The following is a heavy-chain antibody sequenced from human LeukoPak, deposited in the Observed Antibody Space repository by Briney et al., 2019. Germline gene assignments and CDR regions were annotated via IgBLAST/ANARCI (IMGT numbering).Heavy chain of an antibody. V-gene: IGHV4-39*01. Sequence: SETLSLTCTVSGGSISSTTYYWGWIRQPPGKGLEWIGYIHYSGSTYYNPSLKTRVTISVDTSKNKFSLKLSSVTAADTAVYYCSSLPPSLWLLHFFDYWGQGTLVTVSS. J-gene: IGHJ4*02. D-gene: IGHD6-19*01. CDR3: SSLPPSLWLLHFFDY. CDR1: GGSISSTTYY. CDR2: IHYSGST.